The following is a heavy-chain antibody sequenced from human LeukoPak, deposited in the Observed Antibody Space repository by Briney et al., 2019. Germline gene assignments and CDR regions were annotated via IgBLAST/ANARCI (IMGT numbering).Heavy chain of an antibody. D-gene: IGHD1-7*01. J-gene: IGHJ4*02. CDR2: IYPGDSDT. CDR1: GYSFTSYW. CDR3: ARHETGTIGPIDY. V-gene: IGHV5-51*01. Sequence: GESLKISCKGSGYSFTSYWIGWVRQMPGKGLVWMGIIYPGDSDTGYSPSFQGQVPISADKSISTAYLQWSSLKASDTAMYYCARHETGTIGPIDYWGQGTLVTVSS.